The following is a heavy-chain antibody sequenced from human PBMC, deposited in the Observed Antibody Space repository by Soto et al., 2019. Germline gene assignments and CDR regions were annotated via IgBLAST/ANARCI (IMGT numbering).Heavy chain of an antibody. D-gene: IGHD5-12*01. Sequence: PSETLSLTCTVSGGSISGYYWSWIRQPPGKGLEWIGYIYYSGSTNYSPSLKSRVTISIDMSNNQFSLRLKSVTAADTAVFYCARVSRDGYNPRPDYSVYWGQGTLVTVS. V-gene: IGHV4-59*01. CDR1: GGSISGYY. J-gene: IGHJ4*02. CDR3: ARVSRDGYNPRPDYSVY. CDR2: IYYSGST.